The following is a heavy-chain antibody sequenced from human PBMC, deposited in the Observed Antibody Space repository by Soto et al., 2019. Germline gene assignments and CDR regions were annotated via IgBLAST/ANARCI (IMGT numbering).Heavy chain of an antibody. CDR2: IWNDGIRK. J-gene: IGHJ4*02. V-gene: IGHV3-33*01. CDR3: ARDDDNDANALDY. Sequence: XGSLRLSCAASGFTFSKYGMHWVRQAPGKGLEWVALIWNDGIRKVYVDSVKGRFTISRDNSKNTLDLQMNNLRDEDTAVYYCARDDDNDANALDYWGPGTLVTVSS. CDR1: GFTFSKYG.